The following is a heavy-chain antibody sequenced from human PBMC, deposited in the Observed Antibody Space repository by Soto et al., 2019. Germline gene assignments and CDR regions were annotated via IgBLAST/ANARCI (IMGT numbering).Heavy chain of an antibody. J-gene: IGHJ4*02. CDR2: IYYSGST. CDR1: GGSISSYY. CDR3: ARLAYSSGWYFDY. Sequence: PSETLSLTCTVSGGSISSYYWSWIRQPPGKGLEWIGYIYYSGSTDYNPSLKSRVTISVDTSKNQFSLKLSSVTAADTAVYYCARLAYSSGWYFDYWGQGTLVTVSS. V-gene: IGHV4-59*08. D-gene: IGHD6-19*01.